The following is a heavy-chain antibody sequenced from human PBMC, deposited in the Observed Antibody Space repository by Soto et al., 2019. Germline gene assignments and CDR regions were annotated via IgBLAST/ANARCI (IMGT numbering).Heavy chain of an antibody. D-gene: IGHD3-22*01. J-gene: IGHJ4*02. Sequence: QVQLQESGPGLVKPSETLSLTCAVSGDSISTYYCKWIRQPPGKGLESIGYLYYGRSANYNPSLKRRVTKSVDTSTNQCSLTQRSMNAADTAVYYCALRSMAVVPEYWGQGTLVTVSS. CDR1: GDSISTYY. V-gene: IGHV4-59*01. CDR2: LYYGRSA. CDR3: ALRSMAVVPEY.